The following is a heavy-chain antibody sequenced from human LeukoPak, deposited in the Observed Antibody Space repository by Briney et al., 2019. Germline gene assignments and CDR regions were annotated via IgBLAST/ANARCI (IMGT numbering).Heavy chain of an antibody. J-gene: IGHJ4*02. CDR3: ARGEGIAARPPKYFDY. D-gene: IGHD6-6*01. CDR1: GDSVSSNSAA. V-gene: IGHV6-1*01. CDR2: TYYRSKWYN. Sequence: SQTLSLTCAISGDSVSSNSAAWNWIRQSPSRGLEWLGRTYYRSKWYNDYAVSVKSRITINPDTSKNQFSLQLNSVTPEDTAVYYCARGEGIAARPPKYFDYWGQGTLVTVSS.